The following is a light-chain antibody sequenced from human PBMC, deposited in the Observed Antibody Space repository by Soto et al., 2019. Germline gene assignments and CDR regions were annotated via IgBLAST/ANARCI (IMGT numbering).Light chain of an antibody. CDR1: QSLLHSNGYNY. V-gene: IGKV2-28*01. J-gene: IGKJ4*01. CDR3: QQYYAAPLT. CDR2: GAS. Sequence: DIVMTQSPFSLPVTLGQPASISCRSSQSLLHSNGYNYLDWYLQKPGQSPNLLIYGASTRGSGVPDRFSGSGSGTDFTLTISSLQAEDVAVYYCQQYYAAPLTFGGGTKVDIK.